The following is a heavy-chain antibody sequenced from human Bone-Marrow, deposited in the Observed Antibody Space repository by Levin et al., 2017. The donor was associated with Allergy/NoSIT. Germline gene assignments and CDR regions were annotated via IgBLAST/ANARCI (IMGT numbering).Heavy chain of an antibody. CDR1: GSSIYNGYY. CDR3: ARDELVNWFDP. V-gene: IGHV4-38-2*02. J-gene: IGHJ5*02. CDR2: INHNGRT. Sequence: SETLSLTCAVSGSSIYNGYYWGWIRQAPGKGLEWIASINHNGRTYYNPSLKSRVTMSLDSSKNQFSLKLKSVTAADTAVYYCARDELVNWFDPLGQGTLVTVSA. D-gene: IGHD3-10*01.